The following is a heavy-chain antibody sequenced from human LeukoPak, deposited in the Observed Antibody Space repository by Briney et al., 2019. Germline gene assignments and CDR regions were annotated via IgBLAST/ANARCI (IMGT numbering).Heavy chain of an antibody. J-gene: IGHJ5*02. CDR1: VGSFSSSDYY. Sequence: SETLSLTCTVPVGSFSSSDYYWGWIRQPPGRGLEWIGSINYSGTTYYNPSLKSRVTISVGTSRNQFPLKVISVTAADTAMYYCARHDAGYSGSWSRFDPWGQGTLVTVSS. V-gene: IGHV4-39*01. CDR3: ARHDAGYSGSWSRFDP. D-gene: IGHD6-13*01. CDR2: INYSGTT.